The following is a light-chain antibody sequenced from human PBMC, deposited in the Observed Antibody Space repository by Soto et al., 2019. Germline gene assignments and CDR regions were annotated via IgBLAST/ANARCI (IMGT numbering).Light chain of an antibody. CDR3: QQYGTLPRT. Sequence: EFVLTQSPATLSLSPGERATLSCRASQSVKNNYLAWYQQKPGQAPRLLIYGASSRATGIPDRFSGSGSGTDFTLTIARLEPEDFAVYYCQQYGTLPRTFGQGTKVDIK. V-gene: IGKV3-20*01. CDR2: GAS. J-gene: IGKJ1*01. CDR1: QSVKNNY.